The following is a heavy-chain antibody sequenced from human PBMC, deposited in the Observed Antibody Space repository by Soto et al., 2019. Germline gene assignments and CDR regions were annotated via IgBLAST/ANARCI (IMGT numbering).Heavy chain of an antibody. D-gene: IGHD6-6*01. J-gene: IGHJ5*02. CDR1: GYTFTSYA. V-gene: IGHV7-4-1*01. CDR3: ARGASLAASPRWFEP. CDR2: INTNTGNP. Sequence: ASVKVSCKASGYTFTSYAMNWVRQAPGQGLEWMGWINTNTGNPTYAQGFTGRFVFSLDTSVSTAYLQICSLKAEDTAVYYCARGASLAASPRWFEPWGQGTLVTVSS.